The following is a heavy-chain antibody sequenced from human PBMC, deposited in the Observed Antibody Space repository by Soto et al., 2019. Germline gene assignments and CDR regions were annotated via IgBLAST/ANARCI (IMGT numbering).Heavy chain of an antibody. V-gene: IGHV3-7*01. J-gene: IGHJ6*02. CDR1: GFTFSSYW. CDR2: IKQDGSER. CDR3: ARHYTDYGYAMDV. D-gene: IGHD3-10*01. Sequence: EVELVESGGNLVQPGGSLTLSCAASGFTFSSYWMTWVRQAPGKGLEWVANIKQDGSERSYVDSVKGRFTISRDNAKNPLYLQMNILRAEDTAVYYWARHYTDYGYAMDVWGQGTTVTVSS.